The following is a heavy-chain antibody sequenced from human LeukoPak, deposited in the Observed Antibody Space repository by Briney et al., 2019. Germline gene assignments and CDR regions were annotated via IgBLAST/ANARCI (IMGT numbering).Heavy chain of an antibody. CDR2: INHSGST. CDR1: GGSFSGYY. V-gene: IGHV4-34*01. J-gene: IGHJ4*02. Sequence: SETLSLTCAVCGGSFSGYYWSWIRQPPGKGLEWIGEINHSGSTNYNPSLKSRVTISVDTSKNQFSLKLSSVTAADTAVYYCARRRITIFGVVIASYRPFDYWGQGTLVTVSS. D-gene: IGHD3-3*01. CDR3: ARRRITIFGVVIASYRPFDY.